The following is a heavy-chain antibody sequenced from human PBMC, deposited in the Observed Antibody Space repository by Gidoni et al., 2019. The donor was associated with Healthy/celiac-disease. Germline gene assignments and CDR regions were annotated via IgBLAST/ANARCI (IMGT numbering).Heavy chain of an antibody. Sequence: QLQLQESSPGLVKPSETLSPTCTVAGGSISSSSYYWGWIRQPPGKGLEWIGSISYNGSTYYNPSLKSRVTISVDTSKNQFSLKLSSVTAADTAVYYCARPVGALDAFDIWGQGTMVTVSS. D-gene: IGHD1-26*01. CDR1: GGSISSSSYY. J-gene: IGHJ3*02. V-gene: IGHV4-39*01. CDR3: ARPVGALDAFDI. CDR2: ISYNGST.